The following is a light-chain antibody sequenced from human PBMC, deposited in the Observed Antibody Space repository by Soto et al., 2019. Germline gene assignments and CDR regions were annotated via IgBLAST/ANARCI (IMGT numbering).Light chain of an antibody. CDR2: KAS. CDR3: HQYNSYSPWT. CDR1: QSISSW. V-gene: IGKV1-5*03. J-gene: IGKJ1*01. Sequence: DIQMTQSPSTLSASVGDRVTITCRASQSISSWLAGYQQKPGKPPKLLIYKASSLASGVPPRFSRSGSGTEFTLTISSLQADDFATYYCHQYNSYSPWTFGRGTKVEIK.